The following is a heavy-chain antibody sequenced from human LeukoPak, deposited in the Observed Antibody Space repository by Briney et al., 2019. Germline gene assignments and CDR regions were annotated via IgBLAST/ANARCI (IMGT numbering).Heavy chain of an antibody. D-gene: IGHD6-13*01. CDR2: IYTSGST. V-gene: IGHV4-61*02. CDR3: ATTPIAAAGIE. CDR1: GGSISSGSYY. J-gene: IGHJ4*02. Sequence: SQTLSLTCTVSGGSISSGSYYWSWIRQPAGKGLEWIGRIYTSGSTNYNPSLKSRVTISVDTSKNQFSLKLSSVTAADTAVYYCATTPIAAAGIEWGQGTLVTVSS.